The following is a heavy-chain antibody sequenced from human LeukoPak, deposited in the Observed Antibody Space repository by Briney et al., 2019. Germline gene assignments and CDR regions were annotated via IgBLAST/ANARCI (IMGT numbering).Heavy chain of an antibody. Sequence: GGSLRLSCAASGFTVSSNYMSWVRQAPGKGLEWVSVIYSGGSTYYADSVKGRFTISRDNSKNTLYLQMNSLRAEDTAVYYCAGEGNHYYDSSGYYDWGQGTLVTVSS. J-gene: IGHJ4*02. D-gene: IGHD3-22*01. CDR1: GFTVSSNY. CDR2: IYSGGST. V-gene: IGHV3-53*01. CDR3: AGEGNHYYDSSGYYD.